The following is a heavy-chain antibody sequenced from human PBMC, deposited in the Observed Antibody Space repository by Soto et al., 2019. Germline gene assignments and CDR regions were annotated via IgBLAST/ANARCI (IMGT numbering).Heavy chain of an antibody. J-gene: IGHJ3*02. CDR1: GGYLISYY. Sequence: SVTLSLTCTVSGGYLISYYWSWIRPTPGKGLEWIGFSYYTGTTNYNPSLKSRVTISADTSKNQFSLNLSSVTAADTAVYYCARHAEMARMPAFDIWGRGTMVTVSS. CDR2: SYYTGTT. V-gene: IGHV4-59*08. D-gene: IGHD2-2*01. CDR3: ARHAEMARMPAFDI.